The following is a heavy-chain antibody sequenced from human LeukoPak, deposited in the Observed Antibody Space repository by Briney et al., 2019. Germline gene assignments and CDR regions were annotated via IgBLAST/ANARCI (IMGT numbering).Heavy chain of an antibody. CDR1: GGSISSYY. D-gene: IGHD1-26*01. CDR2: IYYSGST. Sequence: SETLSLTCTVSGGSISSYYWSWIRQPPGKGLEWIGYIYYSGSTSYNPSLKSRVTISVDTSKNQFSLKLSSVTAADTAVYYCARHSLGGSYDYWGQGTLVTVSS. CDR3: ARHSLGGSYDY. J-gene: IGHJ4*02. V-gene: IGHV4-59*08.